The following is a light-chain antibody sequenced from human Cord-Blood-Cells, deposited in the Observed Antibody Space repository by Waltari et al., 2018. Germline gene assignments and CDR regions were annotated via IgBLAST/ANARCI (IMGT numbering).Light chain of an antibody. V-gene: IGKV3-15*01. Sequence: EIVMTQSPATLSVSPGERATLSCRASPSVSSNLAWYQHKPGQARRLLVYGASAGATGIPARFSGSGSGTGFTLTISSLQSEDFAVYYCQQYNNWPGTFGQGTKVEIK. J-gene: IGKJ1*01. CDR2: GAS. CDR1: PSVSSN. CDR3: QQYNNWPGT.